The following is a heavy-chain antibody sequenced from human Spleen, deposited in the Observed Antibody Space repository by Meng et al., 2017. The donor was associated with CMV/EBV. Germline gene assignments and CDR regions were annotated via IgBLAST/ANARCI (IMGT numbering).Heavy chain of an antibody. J-gene: IGHJ4*02. Sequence: QVQLQQWGAGLLKPSXXLSLTCAVYGGSFSGYYWSWIRQPPGKGLEWIGEINHSGSTNYNPSLKSRVTISVDTSKNQFSLKLSSVTAADTAVYYCARGWGHPRYAERGYWGQGTLVTVSS. CDR1: GGSFSGYY. D-gene: IGHD3-16*01. CDR3: ARGWGHPRYAERGY. CDR2: INHSGST. V-gene: IGHV4-34*01.